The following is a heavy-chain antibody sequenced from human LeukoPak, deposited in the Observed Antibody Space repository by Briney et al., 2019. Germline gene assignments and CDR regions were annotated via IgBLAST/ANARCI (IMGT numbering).Heavy chain of an antibody. CDR3: ARAEVDTAMPVNWYFDL. CDR2: IYYSGGT. CDR1: GGSISSGGYY. Sequence: PSQTLSLTCTVSGGSISSGGYYWSWIRQPPGKGLEWIGYIYYSGGTNYNPSLKSRVTISVDTSKDQFSLKLSSVTAADTAVYYCARAEVDTAMPVNWYFDLWGRGTPVTVSS. J-gene: IGHJ2*01. V-gene: IGHV4-61*08. D-gene: IGHD5-18*01.